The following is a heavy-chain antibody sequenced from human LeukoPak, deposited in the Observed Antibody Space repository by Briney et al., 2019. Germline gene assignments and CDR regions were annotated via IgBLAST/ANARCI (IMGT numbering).Heavy chain of an antibody. V-gene: IGHV1-24*01. CDR3: ATSARMKRGGDYVASDY. Sequence: ASVKVSCKVSGYTLTELSMHWVRQAPGKGLEWMGGFDPEDGETTYAQKFQGRVTMTEDTSTDTAYMELSSLRSEDTAVYYCATSARMKRGGDYVASDYWGQGTLVTVSS. J-gene: IGHJ4*02. D-gene: IGHD2-21*02. CDR1: GYTLTELS. CDR2: FDPEDGET.